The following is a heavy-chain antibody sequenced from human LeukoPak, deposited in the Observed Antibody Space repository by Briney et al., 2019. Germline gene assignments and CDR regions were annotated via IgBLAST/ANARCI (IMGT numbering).Heavy chain of an antibody. CDR1: GGSFSGYY. Sequence: SETLSLTCAVYGGSFSGYYWSWIRQPPGKGLEWIGEINHSGSTNYNPSLKSRVTISVDTSKNQFSLKLSSVTAADTAVYYRARTGGSGSKFDYWGQGTLVTVSS. J-gene: IGHJ4*02. D-gene: IGHD3-10*01. CDR3: ARTGGSGSKFDY. V-gene: IGHV4-34*01. CDR2: INHSGST.